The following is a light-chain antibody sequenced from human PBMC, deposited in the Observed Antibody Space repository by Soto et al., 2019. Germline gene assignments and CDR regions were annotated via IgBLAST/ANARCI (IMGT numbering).Light chain of an antibody. CDR1: QSVSSSF. J-gene: IGKJ2*01. CDR2: GAS. CDR3: QQYGSAPLT. V-gene: IGKV3-20*01. Sequence: EIVLTQSPGTLSLTQGERATLSCRASQSVSSSFLAWYQQKPGQAPRLLIYGASSRATGIPDRFSGSGSGTDFTLTISRLEPEDFAVYYCQQYGSAPLTFGQGTKLGIK.